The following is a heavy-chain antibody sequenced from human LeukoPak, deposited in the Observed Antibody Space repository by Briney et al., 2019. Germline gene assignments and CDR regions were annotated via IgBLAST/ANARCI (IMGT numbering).Heavy chain of an antibody. V-gene: IGHV3-30*02. CDR1: GFIFSKYD. CDR2: IRYDGSNK. J-gene: IGHJ4*02. Sequence: GGSLRLSCAASGFIFSKYDMHWVRQAPGKGLEWVAFIRYDGSNKYYADSVKGRFTISRDNSKNTLYLQMNSLRAEDTAVYYCARAAVAALWGQGTLVTVSS. D-gene: IGHD6-19*01. CDR3: ARAAVAAL.